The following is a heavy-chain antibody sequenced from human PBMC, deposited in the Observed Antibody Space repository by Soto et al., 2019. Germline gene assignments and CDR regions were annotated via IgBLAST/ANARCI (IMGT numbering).Heavy chain of an antibody. CDR3: ARGLITFDP. CDR1: GVSIINNY. V-gene: IGHV4-59*01. J-gene: IGHJ5*02. Sequence: LSLTCTVSGVSIINNYWTWIRQPPGKGLEWIGYMYYGGSTSYNPSLKSRVAMSVDTSKNFFSLKLSSVTAADTAVYYCARGLITFDPWGQGTLVTVSS. CDR2: MYYGGST. D-gene: IGHD3-10*01.